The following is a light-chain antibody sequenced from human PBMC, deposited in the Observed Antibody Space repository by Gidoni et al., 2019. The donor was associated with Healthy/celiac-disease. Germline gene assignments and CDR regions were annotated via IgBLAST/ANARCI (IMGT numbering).Light chain of an antibody. CDR3: QQSYSTPPT. J-gene: IGKJ1*01. CDR1: QSFSSY. V-gene: IGKV1-39*01. Sequence: DLQMPQSTSSLSASVGDRVNITCRASQSFSSYLNWYQQKPVKAPKLLIYAASSLQSGVPSRFSGSGSGTDFTLTISSLQSEDFATYYCQQSYSTPPTFGQGTKVEIK. CDR2: AAS.